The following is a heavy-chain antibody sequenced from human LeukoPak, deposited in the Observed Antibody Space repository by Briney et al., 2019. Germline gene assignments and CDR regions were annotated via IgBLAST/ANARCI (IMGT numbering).Heavy chain of an antibody. CDR2: LPPDELGI. D-gene: IGHD6-6*01. J-gene: IGHJ4*02. V-gene: IGHV3-74*01. CDR1: GFTFSSYW. Sequence: GGSLRLSCAASGFTFSSYWMSWVRQAPGMGLVWVSRLPPDELGIIYADSVKGRFTVSRDNAKNTVYLQMNNLRVDDTAMYYCVGTIASRGSEYWGQGALVTVPS. CDR3: VGTIASRGSEY.